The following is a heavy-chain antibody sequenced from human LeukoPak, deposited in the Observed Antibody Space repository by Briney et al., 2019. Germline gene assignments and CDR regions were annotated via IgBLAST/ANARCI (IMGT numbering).Heavy chain of an antibody. CDR3: ARGFRSMAGATGWFDP. J-gene: IGHJ5*02. Sequence: PGGSLRLSCAASGFTFSSYGMHWVRQAPGKGLEWVAVIWYDGSNKYYADSVKGRFTISRDNSKNTLYLQMNSLRAEDTAVYYCARGFRSMAGATGWFDPWGRGTLVTVSS. CDR1: GFTFSSYG. D-gene: IGHD6-19*01. V-gene: IGHV3-33*01. CDR2: IWYDGSNK.